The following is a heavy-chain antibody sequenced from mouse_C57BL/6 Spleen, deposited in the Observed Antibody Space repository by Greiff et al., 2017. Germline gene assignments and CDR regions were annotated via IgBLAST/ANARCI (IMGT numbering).Heavy chain of an antibody. J-gene: IGHJ3*01. CDR3: ASHHGFAY. CDR2: IWSGGST. CDR1: GLSLTCSG. V-gene: IGHV2-2*01. Sequence: QVQLQQSGPGLVQPSQSLSITCTVSGLSLTCSGVHWVRQSTGKGLAWLGVIWSGGSTDYHAPFISRLSISKDNSKRQVFVKMNSLQADDTAIYCCASHHGFAYWGPGTLVTGAA.